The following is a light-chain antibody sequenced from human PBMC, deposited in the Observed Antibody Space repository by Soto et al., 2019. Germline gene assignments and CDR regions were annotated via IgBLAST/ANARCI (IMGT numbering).Light chain of an antibody. V-gene: IGKV1-5*01. Sequence: DIQMTQSPSTLTASVGDRITITCRASQSVARWLAWYQQKPGKAPKVLISGAYNLESGVPSRFSGSGFGTQFTLSISSLQPDDSATYFCQQYDTSWTFGQGTKVEIK. CDR2: GAY. CDR1: QSVARW. J-gene: IGKJ1*01. CDR3: QQYDTSWT.